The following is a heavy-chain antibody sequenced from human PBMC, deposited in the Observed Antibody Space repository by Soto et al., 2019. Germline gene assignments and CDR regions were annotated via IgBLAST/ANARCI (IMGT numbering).Heavy chain of an antibody. J-gene: IGHJ4*02. V-gene: IGHV3-23*01. CDR3: AKGQGVGANHFDY. CDR1: GFTFTSYA. Sequence: EVQLLESGGGLVQPGGSLRLSCAASGFTFTSYAMSWVRQAPGKGLEWVSSISGSGASTYYADSVKGRFTISRDNFKSTLYLQMSSLRAEDTAVYYCAKGQGVGANHFDYWGQGTLVTVSS. CDR2: ISGSGAST. D-gene: IGHD1-26*01.